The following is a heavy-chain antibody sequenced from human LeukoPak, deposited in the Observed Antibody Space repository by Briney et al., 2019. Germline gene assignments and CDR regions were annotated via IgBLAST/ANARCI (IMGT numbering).Heavy chain of an antibody. D-gene: IGHD2-15*01. J-gene: IGHJ5*02. V-gene: IGHV1-2*02. CDR1: GYTFTGYY. Sequence: ALVEVSCKASGYTFTGYYMHWVRQAPGQGLEWMGWINPNSGGTNYAQKFQGRVTMTRDTSISTAYMELSRLRSDDTAVYYCARPHHCSGGSCYSKDYNWFDPWGQGTLVTVSS. CDR2: INPNSGGT. CDR3: ARPHHCSGGSCYSKDYNWFDP.